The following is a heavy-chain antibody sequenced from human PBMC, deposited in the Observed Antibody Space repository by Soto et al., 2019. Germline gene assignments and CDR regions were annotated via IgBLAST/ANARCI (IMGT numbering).Heavy chain of an antibody. CDR2: IYYSGST. D-gene: IGHD6-13*01. V-gene: IGHV4-39*01. CDR3: ARHRPSIAAAEWFDP. J-gene: IGHJ5*02. Sequence: SETMSLTCTVAGGSISSSSYYWGWISQPPGKGLEWIGSIYYSGSTYYNPSLKSRVTISVDTSKNQFSLKLSSVTAADTAVYYCARHRPSIAAAEWFDPWGQGTLVTVSS. CDR1: GGSISSSSYY.